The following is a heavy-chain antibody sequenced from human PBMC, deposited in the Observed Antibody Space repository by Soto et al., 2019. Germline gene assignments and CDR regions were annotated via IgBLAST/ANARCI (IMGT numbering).Heavy chain of an antibody. CDR2: IFHTGTT. CDR1: GGSISNGYH. D-gene: IGHD6-13*01. V-gene: IGHV4-38-2*02. Sequence: SETLSLTCTVSGGSISNGYHWAWIRQPPGMRLEWVASIFHTGTTYYNPSLKSRVTISVDTSKNQFSLKLSSVTAADTAVYYCARHGAPWNSISFDLWGQGTLVTVSS. CDR3: ARHGAPWNSISFDL. J-gene: IGHJ4*02.